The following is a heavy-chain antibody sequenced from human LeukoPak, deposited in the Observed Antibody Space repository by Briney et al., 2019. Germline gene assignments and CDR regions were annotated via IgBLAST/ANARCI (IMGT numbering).Heavy chain of an antibody. CDR3: ARDYDILSIPPRYGMDV. CDR1: GFTFSSYG. V-gene: IGHV3-33*01. CDR2: IWYDGSNK. Sequence: PGRSLRLSCAASGFTFSSYGMHWVRQAPGKGLEWVAVIWYDGSNKYYADSVKGRFTISRDNSKNTLYLQMNSLRAEDTAVYYRARDYDILSIPPRYGMDVWGKGTTVTVSS. D-gene: IGHD3-9*01. J-gene: IGHJ6*04.